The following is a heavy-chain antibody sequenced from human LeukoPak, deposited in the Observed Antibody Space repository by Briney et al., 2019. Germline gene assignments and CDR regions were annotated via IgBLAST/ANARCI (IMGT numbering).Heavy chain of an antibody. Sequence: PGGSLRLSCAASGFSFSNFAMTWVRQAPGKGLEWVSSITGGHFPTYYTDSVKSRFTISRDNSKNTLYLQMNSLRADDTAVYYCTRDPNGDYVGAFESWGQGTLVTVSS. CDR1: GFSFSNFA. J-gene: IGHJ5*01. CDR2: ITGGHFPT. CDR3: TRDPNGDYVGAFES. D-gene: IGHD4-17*01. V-gene: IGHV3-23*01.